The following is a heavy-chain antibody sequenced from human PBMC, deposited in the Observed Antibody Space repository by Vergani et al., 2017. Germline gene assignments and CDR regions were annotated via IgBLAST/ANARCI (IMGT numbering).Heavy chain of an antibody. CDR3: ARQQGGYGAAFDI. V-gene: IGHV4-38-2*01. D-gene: IGHD4-17*01. CDR1: GYSISSGYY. CDR2: IYHSGST. Sequence: QVQLVQWGAGLLKPSETLSLTCAVSGYSISSGYYWGWIRQPPGKGLEWIGSIYHSGSTYYNPSLKSRVTILVDTSKNQFSLKLSSVTAADTAVYYCARQQGGYGAAFDIWGQGTMVAVSS. J-gene: IGHJ3*02.